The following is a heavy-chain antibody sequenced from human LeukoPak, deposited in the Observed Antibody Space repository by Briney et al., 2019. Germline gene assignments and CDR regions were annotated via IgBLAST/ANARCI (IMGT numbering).Heavy chain of an antibody. V-gene: IGHV4-61*02. J-gene: IGHJ5*02. CDR3: ARQRRRSSTNLSKNWFDP. D-gene: IGHD2-2*01. CDR1: GGSISSGSYY. CDR2: IYTSGST. Sequence: SETLSLTCTVPGGSISSGSYYWGWIRQPAGKGLEWIGRIYTSGSTNYNPSLKSRVTISVDTSKNQFSLKLSSVTAADTAVYYCARQRRRSSTNLSKNWFDPWGQGTLVTVSS.